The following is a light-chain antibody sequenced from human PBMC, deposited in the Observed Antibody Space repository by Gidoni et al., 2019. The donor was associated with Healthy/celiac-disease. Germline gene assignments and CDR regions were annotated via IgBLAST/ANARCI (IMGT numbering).Light chain of an antibody. CDR3: QQSYRTPFT. J-gene: IGKJ3*01. CDR1: KSISSY. CDR2: AAS. Sequence: DIQMTEPPSSLSASVGDRATITCRASKSISSYLHWYQQKPEKAPKLLIYAASSLQRGVPSRFSGSGSGTDFTLIISSLQPEDFATYYCQQSYRTPFTFGPGTKVEIK. V-gene: IGKV1-39*01.